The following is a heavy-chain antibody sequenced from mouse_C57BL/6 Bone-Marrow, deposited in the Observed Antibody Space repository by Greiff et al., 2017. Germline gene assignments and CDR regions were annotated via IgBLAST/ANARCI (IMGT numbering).Heavy chain of an antibody. Sequence: QVHVKQPGAELVKPGASVKLSCKASGYTFTSYWMHWVKQRPGRGLEWIGRIDPNSGGTKYNEKFKSKATLTVDKPSSTAYMQLSSLTSEDSAVYYCARFTTVLYWYFDVWGTGTTVTVSS. J-gene: IGHJ1*03. D-gene: IGHD1-1*01. CDR2: IDPNSGGT. CDR3: ARFTTVLYWYFDV. V-gene: IGHV1-72*01. CDR1: GYTFTSYW.